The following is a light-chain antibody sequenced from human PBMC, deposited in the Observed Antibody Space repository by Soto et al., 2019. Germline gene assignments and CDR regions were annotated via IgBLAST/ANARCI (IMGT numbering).Light chain of an antibody. Sequence: QSALTQPPSASGSPGQSVTISCTGTSTDVGGYNYVSWYQHHPGKAPKLIIYAVSKRPSGVPDRFSGSKSGNTASLTVSGLQAYDEADYYCNSYAGNNWVFGGGTKLTVL. J-gene: IGLJ3*02. CDR1: STDVGGYNY. CDR2: AVS. CDR3: NSYAGNNWV. V-gene: IGLV2-8*01.